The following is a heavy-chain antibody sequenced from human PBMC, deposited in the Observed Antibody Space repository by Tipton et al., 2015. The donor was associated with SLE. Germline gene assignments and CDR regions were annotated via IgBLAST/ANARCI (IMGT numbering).Heavy chain of an antibody. CDR2: INHVGRT. J-gene: IGHJ4*02. D-gene: IGHD1-20*01. V-gene: IGHV4-34*04. CDR3: ARRYNWNDKYYFDY. Sequence: TLSLTCAVYGGSLSGYYWSWIRQSPGKGLEWIDDINHVGRTNNKPSLRSRATISIDTSKNQFSLKLSSVTAADTAVYYCARRYNWNDKYYFDYWGQGTPVTVTS. CDR1: GGSLSGYY.